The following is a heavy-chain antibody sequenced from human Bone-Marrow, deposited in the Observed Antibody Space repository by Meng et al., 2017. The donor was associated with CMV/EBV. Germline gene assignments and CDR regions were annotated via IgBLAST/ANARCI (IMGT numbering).Heavy chain of an antibody. Sequence: GGSLRLSCVVSGLSFSNYGMSWVRQAPGKGLEWVSVISTSVGSAYYADSVKGRFTVSRDNAKNSLYLQMNSLRAEDTAVYYCARVSRTGTIDYWGQGTLVTVSS. CDR1: GLSFSNYG. D-gene: IGHD1-1*01. CDR3: ARVSRTGTIDY. CDR2: ISTSVGSA. V-gene: IGHV3-23*01. J-gene: IGHJ4*02.